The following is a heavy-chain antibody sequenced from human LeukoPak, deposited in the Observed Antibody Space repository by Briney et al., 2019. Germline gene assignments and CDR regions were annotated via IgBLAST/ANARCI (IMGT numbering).Heavy chain of an antibody. CDR2: INPNSGGT. D-gene: IGHD2-2*02. V-gene: IGHV1-2*02. CDR3: ARLLGYCSSTSCYRPDSNWFDP. CDR1: GYTFTGYY. Sequence: ASVKVSCKASGYTFTGYYMHWVRLAPGQGLEWMGWINPNSGGTNYAQKFQGRVTMTRDTSISTAYMELSRLRSDDTAVYYCARLLGYCSSTSCYRPDSNWFDPWGQGTLATVSS. J-gene: IGHJ5*02.